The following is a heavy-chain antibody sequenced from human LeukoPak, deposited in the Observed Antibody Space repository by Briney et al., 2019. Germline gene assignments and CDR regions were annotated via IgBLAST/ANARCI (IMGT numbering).Heavy chain of an antibody. Sequence: PLETLSLTCTISGGSNSSNYWSWIRQPPGKGLEWIGYIYYSGRTKNNPSLKSRVTISVDTSKNQFSLKLSSVTAADTAVYYCASGPDFYMDVWGKGTTVTVSS. CDR3: ASGPDFYMDV. CDR1: GGSNSSNY. CDR2: IYYSGRT. J-gene: IGHJ6*03. V-gene: IGHV4-59*01. D-gene: IGHD3-3*01.